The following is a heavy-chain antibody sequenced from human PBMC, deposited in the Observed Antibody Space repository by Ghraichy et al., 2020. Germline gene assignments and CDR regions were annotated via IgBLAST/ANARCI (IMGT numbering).Heavy chain of an antibody. D-gene: IGHD3-3*01. V-gene: IGHV4-59*01. J-gene: IGHJ4*02. CDR1: GGSISSYY. Sequence: SETLSLTCTVSGGSISSYYWSWIRQPPGKGLEWIGYIYYSGSTNYNPSLKSRVTISVDTPKNQFSLKLSSVTAADTAVYYCARVNTAGIFGVDRQVYFDYWGQGTLVTVSS. CDR3: ARVNTAGIFGVDRQVYFDY. CDR2: IYYSGST.